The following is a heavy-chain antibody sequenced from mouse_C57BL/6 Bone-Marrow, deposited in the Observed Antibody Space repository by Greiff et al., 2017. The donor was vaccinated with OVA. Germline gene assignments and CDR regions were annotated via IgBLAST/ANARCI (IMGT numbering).Heavy chain of an antibody. V-gene: IGHV1-69*01. J-gene: IGHJ2*01. D-gene: IGHD1-1*01. CDR2: IDPSDSYT. Sequence: QVQLQQPGAELVMPGASVKLSCKASGYTFTSYWMHWVKQRPGQGLEWIGEIDPSDSYTNYNQTFKGKSTLTVDKSSSTAYMQLSSLTSEDSAVYYGARSFHYYGSSYPYYVDHWGRDTTHTVSS. CDR3: ARSFHYYGSSYPYYVDH. CDR1: GYTFTSYW.